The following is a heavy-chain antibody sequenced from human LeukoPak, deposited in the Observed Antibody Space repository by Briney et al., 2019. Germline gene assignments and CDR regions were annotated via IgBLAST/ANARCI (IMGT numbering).Heavy chain of an antibody. CDR3: ARDIIGGGLDHPHDAFDI. D-gene: IGHD2-15*01. CDR1: GFTFSDYY. CDR2: ISSSGSTI. V-gene: IGHV3-11*04. J-gene: IGHJ3*02. Sequence: GGSLRLSCAASGFTFSDYYMSWIRQAPGKGLEWVSYISSSGSTIYYADSVKGRFTISRDNAKNSLYLQMNGLRAEDTAVYYCARDIIGGGLDHPHDAFDIWGQGTMVTVSS.